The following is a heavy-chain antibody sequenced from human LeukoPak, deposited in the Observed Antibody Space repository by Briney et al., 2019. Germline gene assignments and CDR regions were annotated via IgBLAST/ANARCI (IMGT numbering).Heavy chain of an antibody. V-gene: IGHV4-59*08. CDR3: AGHRRPGYSIDRPAIYY. D-gene: IGHD5-18*01. CDR1: GGTISSYY. J-gene: IGHJ4*02. CDR2: IYYTGGT. Sequence: ETLCLTCAASGGTISSYYWSWIRQPPGKGLEWVWYIYYTGGTNYSASFKRRVTISVDTSKNKFSLQLSSLTAEDTAVYYCAGHRRPGYSIDRPAIYYWGQGSLVTVSS.